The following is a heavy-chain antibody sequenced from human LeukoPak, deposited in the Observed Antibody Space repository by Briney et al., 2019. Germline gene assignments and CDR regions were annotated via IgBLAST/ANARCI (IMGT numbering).Heavy chain of an antibody. V-gene: IGHV1-18*01. CDR2: ISAYNGNT. CDR3: ATSSGWFHYFDY. CDR1: GYTFTSYG. J-gene: IGHJ4*02. D-gene: IGHD6-19*01. Sequence: ASVKVSCKASGYTFTSYGISWVRQAPGQGLEWMGWISAYNGNTNYAQKLQGRVTMTTDTSTSTAYMELSSLRSEDTAVYYCATSSGWFHYFDYWGQGTLVTVSS.